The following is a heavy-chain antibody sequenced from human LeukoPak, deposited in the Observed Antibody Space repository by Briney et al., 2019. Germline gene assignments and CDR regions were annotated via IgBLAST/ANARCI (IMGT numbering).Heavy chain of an antibody. V-gene: IGHV1-69*05. D-gene: IGHD1-7*01. CDR1: GGTFSSYA. Sequence: GASVKVSCKASGGTFSSYAISWVRQAPGQGLEWMGGIVPIFGTANYAQKFQGRVTITTDESTSTAYMELSSLRSEDTAVYYCARDKEDPIAGTLGFDIWGQGTMVTVSS. CDR3: ARDKEDPIAGTLGFDI. CDR2: IVPIFGTA. J-gene: IGHJ3*02.